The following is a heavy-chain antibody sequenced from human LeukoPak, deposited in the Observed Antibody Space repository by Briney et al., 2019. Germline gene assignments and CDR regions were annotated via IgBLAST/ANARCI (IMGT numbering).Heavy chain of an antibody. CDR1: GFIVSNNY. CDR3: ARGYSSGWYGDH. J-gene: IGHJ4*02. Sequence: GGSLSLSCAASGFIVSNNYMSWVRQAPGRGLEWVSVIYSGGGTHYADTVKGRFTISRDISKNTLYLQMNSLRAEDTALYYCARGYSSGWYGDHWGQGTLVTVSS. D-gene: IGHD6-19*01. V-gene: IGHV3-53*01. CDR2: IYSGGGT.